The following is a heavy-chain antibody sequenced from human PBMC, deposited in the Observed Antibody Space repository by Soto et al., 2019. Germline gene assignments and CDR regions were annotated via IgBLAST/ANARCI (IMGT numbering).Heavy chain of an antibody. V-gene: IGHV1-3*05. J-gene: IGHJ4*02. CDR2: INAGNGNT. D-gene: IGHD5-12*01. Sequence: QVQLVQSGAEEKKPGASVKVSCKASGYTFTNYAMHWVRQAPGQRLEWMGWINAGNGNTKYSQKFQGRVTITRDTSASTAYMELSSLRSENTAVYYCARVSGYYFLDYWGQGTLVTVSS. CDR1: GYTFTNYA. CDR3: ARVSGYYFLDY.